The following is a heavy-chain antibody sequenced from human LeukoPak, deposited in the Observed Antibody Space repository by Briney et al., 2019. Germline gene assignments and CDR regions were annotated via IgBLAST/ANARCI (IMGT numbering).Heavy chain of an antibody. CDR3: AKGSRHTIFGVIIPFDY. V-gene: IGHV3-15*01. Sequence: GGSLRLSCAASGFTFSNAWMSWVRQAPGKGLEWVGRIKSKTDGGTTDYAAPVKGRFTISRDDSKNTLYLQMNSLRAEDTAVYYCAKGSRHTIFGVIIPFDYWGQGTLVTVSS. CDR1: GFTFSNAW. CDR2: IKSKTDGGTT. J-gene: IGHJ4*02. D-gene: IGHD3-3*01.